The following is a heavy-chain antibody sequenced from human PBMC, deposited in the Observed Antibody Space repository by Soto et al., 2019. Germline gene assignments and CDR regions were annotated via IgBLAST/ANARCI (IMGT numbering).Heavy chain of an antibody. J-gene: IGHJ4*02. Sequence: QVQLVESGGGVVQPGRSLRLSCAASGFTFRSYGMHWVRQAPGKGLEWVAFISFDGSNKYYADSVKGRFTISRDNSKNTLYLQMNSLRAEDTAVYYCAKVLAGPLTPPNLYDYWGQGTLVTVSS. CDR1: GFTFRSYG. V-gene: IGHV3-30*18. CDR3: AKVLAGPLTPPNLYDY. D-gene: IGHD3-10*01. CDR2: ISFDGSNK.